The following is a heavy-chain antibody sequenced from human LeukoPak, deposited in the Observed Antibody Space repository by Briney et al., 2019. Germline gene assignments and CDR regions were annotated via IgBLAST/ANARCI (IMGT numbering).Heavy chain of an antibody. CDR3: AREGRSQLAAAGSNWFDP. CDR2: INPNSGGT. Sequence: SVKVSCKASGYTFTGYYMHWVRQAPGQGLEWMGWINPNSGGTNYAQKFQGRVTMTRDTSISTAYMELSRLRSDDMAVYYCAREGRSQLAAAGSNWFDPWGQGTLVTVSS. CDR1: GYTFTGYY. V-gene: IGHV1-2*02. J-gene: IGHJ5*02. D-gene: IGHD6-13*01.